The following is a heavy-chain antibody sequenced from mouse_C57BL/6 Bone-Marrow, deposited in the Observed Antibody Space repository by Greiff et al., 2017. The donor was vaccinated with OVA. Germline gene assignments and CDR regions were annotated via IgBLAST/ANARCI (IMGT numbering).Heavy chain of an antibody. V-gene: IGHV5-17*01. Sequence: DVKLVESGGGLVKPGGSLKLSCAASGFTFSDYGMHWVRQAPEKGLEWVAYISSGSSTIYYADTVKGRFTISRDNAKNTLFLQMTSLRSEDTAMYYCARHYGSSYRAMDYWGQGTSVTVSS. D-gene: IGHD1-1*01. CDR3: ARHYGSSYRAMDY. CDR1: GFTFSDYG. CDR2: ISSGSSTI. J-gene: IGHJ4*01.